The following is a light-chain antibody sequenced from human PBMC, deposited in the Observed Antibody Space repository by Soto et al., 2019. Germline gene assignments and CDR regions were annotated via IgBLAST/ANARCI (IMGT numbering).Light chain of an antibody. CDR2: TVY. CDR1: QSLVHTDGIAY. CDR3: LQGIHWPIT. V-gene: IGKV2-30*02. J-gene: IGKJ5*01. Sequence: DIVMTQSPLSLPVTPGEPASISCRSSQSLVHTDGIAYLNWFHQRPGQSQRRLIYTVYNRDSGVQARFSGSGSGTDFTLKISRVEAEDVGVYYCLQGIHWPITFGQGTRLEIK.